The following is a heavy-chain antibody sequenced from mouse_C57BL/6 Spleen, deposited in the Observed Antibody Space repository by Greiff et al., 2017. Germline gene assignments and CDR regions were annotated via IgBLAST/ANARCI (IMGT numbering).Heavy chain of an antibody. Sequence: QVQLQQSGAELAKPGASVKLSCKASGYTFTSYWMHWVKQRPGQGLEWIGYITPSSGYTKYNQKFKDKATLTADKSSSTAYMQLSSLTYEDSAVDDCAARPITTVVGDYWGKGTTLTVSS. CDR3: AARPITTVVGDY. V-gene: IGHV1-7*01. CDR1: GYTFTSYW. CDR2: ITPSSGYT. D-gene: IGHD1-1*01. J-gene: IGHJ2*01.